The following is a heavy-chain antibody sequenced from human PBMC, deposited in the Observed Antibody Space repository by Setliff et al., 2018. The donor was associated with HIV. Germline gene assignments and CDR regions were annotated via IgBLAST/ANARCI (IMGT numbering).Heavy chain of an antibody. Sequence: GASVKVSCKASGGTFSSYPISWVRQAPGQGLEWMGGIIPIFGTIHYAQKFQGRVTVTADESTSTAYMQLSSLRSDDTAVYYCARGRNYDSSGYGDYYYYMDVWGKGTTVTVSS. CDR1: GGTFSSYP. D-gene: IGHD3-22*01. CDR2: IIPIFGTI. CDR3: ARGRNYDSSGYGDYYYYMDV. V-gene: IGHV1-69*13. J-gene: IGHJ6*03.